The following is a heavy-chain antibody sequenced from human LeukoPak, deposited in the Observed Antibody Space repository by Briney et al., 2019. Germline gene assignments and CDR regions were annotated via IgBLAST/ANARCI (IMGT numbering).Heavy chain of an antibody. CDR1: GGSISSYY. CDR2: IYYSGST. CDR3: ARWYSSSWYFSAFDI. D-gene: IGHD6-13*01. Sequence: PSETLSLTCTVSGGSISSYYWSWLRQPPGKGLEWIGDIYYSGSTNYNPSLNSRVTISVDTSKNQFSLKLSSVTAADTAVYYCARWYSSSWYFSAFDIWGQGTMVAVSS. J-gene: IGHJ3*02. V-gene: IGHV4-59*08.